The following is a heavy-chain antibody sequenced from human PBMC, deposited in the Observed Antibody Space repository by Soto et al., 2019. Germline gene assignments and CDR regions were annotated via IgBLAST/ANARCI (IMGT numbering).Heavy chain of an antibody. CDR2: IWFDGSTK. CDR3: ARDTGGLVHYNYFVLDV. D-gene: IGHD2-2*01. V-gene: IGHV3-33*01. J-gene: IGHJ6*02. CDR1: GFTFSSYG. Sequence: PGVSLRLSCAASGFTFSSYGMHWVRQAPGKGLEWVAVIWFDGSTKHYADSVKGRFTIYRDNSKNTLYLQMNRLRVEDTAVYYCARDTGGLVHYNYFVLDVWGQGTTVTVSS.